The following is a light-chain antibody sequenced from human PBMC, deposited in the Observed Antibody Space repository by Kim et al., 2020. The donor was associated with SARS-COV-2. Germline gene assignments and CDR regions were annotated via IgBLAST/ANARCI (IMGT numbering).Light chain of an antibody. V-gene: IGKV3-20*01. J-gene: IGKJ4*01. CDR1: QSVSNSR. Sequence: SPGEGVSLSCKARQSVSNSRLAWYQQKPGQAPRLLIYDASSRATGITDRFSGSGSGTDFTLTISRLEPEDFAVYYCQQYGASSLTFGGGTKVDIK. CDR2: DAS. CDR3: QQYGASSLT.